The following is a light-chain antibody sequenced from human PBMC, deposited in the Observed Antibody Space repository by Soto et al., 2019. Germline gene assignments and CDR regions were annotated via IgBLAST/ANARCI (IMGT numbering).Light chain of an antibody. J-gene: IGKJ1*01. CDR3: QQSYSTPRT. CDR1: QSISTY. V-gene: IGKV1-39*01. Sequence: DIQMTQSPSSLSASTGERATTSCPASQSISTYLNWYQQKPGKAPKLLIYDASSLQNGAPSRFSGSGSGTDCTLTSSSLQPEDLATYYCQQSYSTPRTFGQGTKVDIK. CDR2: DAS.